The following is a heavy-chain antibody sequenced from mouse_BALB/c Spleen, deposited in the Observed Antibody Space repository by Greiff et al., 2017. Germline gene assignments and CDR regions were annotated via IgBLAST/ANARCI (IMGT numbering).Heavy chain of an antibody. CDR1: GYSITSGYY. V-gene: IGHV3-6*02. D-gene: IGHD1-1*01. CDR2: ISYDGSN. J-gene: IGHJ3*01. Sequence: EVQLQQSGPGLVKPSQSLSLTCSVTGYSITSGYYWNWIRQFPGNKLEWMGYISYDGSNNYNPSLKNRISITRDTSKNQFFLKLNSVTTEDTATYYCARGGGPYGSSYAWFAYWGQGTLVTVSA. CDR3: ARGGGPYGSSYAWFAY.